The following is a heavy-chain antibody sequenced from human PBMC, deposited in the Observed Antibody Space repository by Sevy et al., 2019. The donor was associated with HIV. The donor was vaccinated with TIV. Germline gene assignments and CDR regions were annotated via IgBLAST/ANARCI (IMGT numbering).Heavy chain of an antibody. CDR2: ISWNGYRI. Sequence: GGSLRLSCAASGFRFDDYAMHWVRQAPGKSPEWVSGISWNGYRIDYADSVRGRFTISRDNAKNSLSLQMNSLRVEDTALYYCAKDMGGIETLDYYSYNGMDVWGQGTTVTVSS. V-gene: IGHV3-9*01. CDR1: GFRFDDYA. CDR3: AKDMGGIETLDYYSYNGMDV. J-gene: IGHJ6*02. D-gene: IGHD2-21*01.